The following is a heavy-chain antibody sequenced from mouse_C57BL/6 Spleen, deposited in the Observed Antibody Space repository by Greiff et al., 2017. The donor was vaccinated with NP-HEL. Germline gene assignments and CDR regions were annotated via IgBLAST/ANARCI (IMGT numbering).Heavy chain of an antibody. D-gene: IGHD1-1*01. Sequence: EVQLQQSGAELVKPGASVRLSCTASGFNIKDYYMHWVKQRTEQGLEWIGRIDPEDGETKYAPKFQGKATITADTSSNTADLQLSSLTSEDTAVYYCARYGSSSYYFDYWGQGTTLTVSS. V-gene: IGHV14-2*01. CDR1: GFNIKDYY. J-gene: IGHJ2*01. CDR2: IDPEDGET. CDR3: ARYGSSSYYFDY.